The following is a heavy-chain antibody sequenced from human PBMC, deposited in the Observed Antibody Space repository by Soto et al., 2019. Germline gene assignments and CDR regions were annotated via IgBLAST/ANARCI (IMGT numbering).Heavy chain of an antibody. CDR1: GFTFSNAW. CDR2: IKSKTDGGTT. Sequence: PGGSLRLSCAASGFTFSNAWMNWVRQAPGKGLEWVGRIKSKTDGGTTDYAAPVKGRFTISRDDSKNTLYLQMNSLKTEDTAVYYCTTEGYYDFWSGYYIDIGYGMDVWGQGTTVTVSS. V-gene: IGHV3-15*07. J-gene: IGHJ6*02. D-gene: IGHD3-3*01. CDR3: TTEGYYDFWSGYYIDIGYGMDV.